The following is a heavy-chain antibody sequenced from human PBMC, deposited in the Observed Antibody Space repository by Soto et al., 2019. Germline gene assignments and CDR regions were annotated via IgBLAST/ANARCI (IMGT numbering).Heavy chain of an antibody. CDR3: ARDMYSSDYFVKWFAP. V-gene: IGHV3-30-3*01. D-gene: IGHD6-19*01. Sequence: QVRLVESGGGVVQPGRSLRLSCTASGFSFSSYAMYWFRQPPGKGLEWVAVISHDGISKHYADSVKGRVTVSRDNSNHSLDLQLNSLRGEDTAMYYCARDMYSSDYFVKWFAPWGQGTLVTVSS. CDR1: GFSFSSYA. J-gene: IGHJ5*02. CDR2: ISHDGISK.